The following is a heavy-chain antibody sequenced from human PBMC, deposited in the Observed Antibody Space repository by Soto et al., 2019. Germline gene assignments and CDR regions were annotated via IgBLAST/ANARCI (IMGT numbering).Heavy chain of an antibody. CDR2: ILYSGST. CDR3: ARLGSSGWYQGSYFDY. CDR1: GGSITRNNHY. Sequence: SETLSLTCIVSGGSITRNNHYWGWIRQSPGKGLEWIGSILYSGSTNYNPSLKSRVTLSVETSKNQYSLKMSSVTAADTALYYCARLGSSGWYQGSYFDYWGQGTLVTVSS. J-gene: IGHJ4*02. D-gene: IGHD6-19*01. V-gene: IGHV4-39*01.